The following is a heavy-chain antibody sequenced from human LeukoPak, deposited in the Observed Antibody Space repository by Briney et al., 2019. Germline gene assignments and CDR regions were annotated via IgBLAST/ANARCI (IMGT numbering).Heavy chain of an antibody. V-gene: IGHV3-30*18. Sequence: PGGSLRLSCAASGFTFSSYGMHWVRQAPGKGLEWVAVISYDGSNKYYADSVKGRFTISRDNSKNTLYLQMNSLRAEDTAVYYCAKDKGSSSWLLDYWGQGTLVTVSS. CDR3: AKDKGSSSWLLDY. D-gene: IGHD6-13*01. CDR2: ISYDGSNK. J-gene: IGHJ4*02. CDR1: GFTFSSYG.